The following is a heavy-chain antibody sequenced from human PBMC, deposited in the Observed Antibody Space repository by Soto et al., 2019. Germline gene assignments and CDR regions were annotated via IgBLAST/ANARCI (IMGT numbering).Heavy chain of an antibody. J-gene: IGHJ4*02. D-gene: IGHD2-21*02. CDR3: ARSFVVVTDFDY. CDR1: GFTFSIYS. V-gene: IGHV3-30*03. CDR2: ISYDGSNK. Sequence: GGSLRLSCAASGFTFSIYSMNWVRQAPGKGLEWVAVISYDGSNKYYADSVKGRFTISRDNSKNTLYLQMNSLRAEDTAVYYCARSFVVVTDFDYWGQGTLVTVSS.